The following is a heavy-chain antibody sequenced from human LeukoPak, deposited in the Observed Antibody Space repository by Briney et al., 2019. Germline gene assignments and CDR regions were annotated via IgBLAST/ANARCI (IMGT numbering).Heavy chain of an antibody. CDR3: AREGIGDTILGGVIIGFDY. CDR1: GYTFTGYY. Sequence: GASVKVSCKASGYTFTGYYMHWVRQAPGQGLEWMGWINPNSGGTNYAQKFQGRVTMTRDTSISTAYMELSRLRSDDTAVYYCAREGIGDTILGGVIIGFDYWGQGTLVTVSS. CDR2: INPNSGGT. D-gene: IGHD3-3*01. V-gene: IGHV1-2*02. J-gene: IGHJ4*02.